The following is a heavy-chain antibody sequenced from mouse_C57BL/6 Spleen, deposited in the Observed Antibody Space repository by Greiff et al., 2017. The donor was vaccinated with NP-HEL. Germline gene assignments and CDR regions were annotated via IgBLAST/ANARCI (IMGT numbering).Heavy chain of an antibody. J-gene: IGHJ4*01. CDR3: ARGGYDYDDAMDY. V-gene: IGHV1-82*01. D-gene: IGHD2-4*01. CDR2: IYPGDGDT. Sequence: VQLQQYGPELVKPGASVKISCKASGYAFSSSWMNWVKQRPGKGLEWIGRIYPGDGDTNYNGKFKGKATLTADKSSSTAYMQLSSLTSEDSAVYFCARGGYDYDDAMDYWGQGTSVTVSS. CDR1: GYAFSSSW.